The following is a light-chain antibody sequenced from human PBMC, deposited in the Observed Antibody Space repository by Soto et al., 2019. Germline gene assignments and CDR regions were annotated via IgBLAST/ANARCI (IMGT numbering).Light chain of an antibody. V-gene: IGKV3-20*01. CDR3: QKYASSPRT. CDR2: DES. J-gene: IGKJ1*01. Sequence: EIMLTQAPGTLSLSPGDRATLSCRASQSVSGSYLAWYQQKPGQAPRLXIYDESSRATGIPARLSGSGSGTDLTLTISRLEPEDFAVYYCQKYASSPRTCGQGTKVDIK. CDR1: QSVSGSY.